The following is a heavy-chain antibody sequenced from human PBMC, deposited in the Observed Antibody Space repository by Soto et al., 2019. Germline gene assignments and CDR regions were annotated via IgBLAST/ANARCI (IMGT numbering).Heavy chain of an antibody. D-gene: IGHD3-22*01. J-gene: IGHJ4*02. V-gene: IGHV5-51*01. CDR1: GYSFTSYW. CDR2: IYPGDSDT. Sequence: PGESLKISCKGSGYSFTSYWIGCVRQMPGKGLEWMGIIYPGDSDTRYSPSFQGQVTISADKSISTAYLKWSSLKASDTARDYCARYYYDSSGYYRFDYWGQGTLVTVSS. CDR3: ARYYYDSSGYYRFDY.